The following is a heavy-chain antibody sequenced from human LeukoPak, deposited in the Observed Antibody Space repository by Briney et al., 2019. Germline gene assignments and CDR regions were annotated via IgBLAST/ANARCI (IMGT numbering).Heavy chain of an antibody. CDR3: ARLTMVRGVIYFDY. CDR1: GGSISSHY. J-gene: IGHJ4*02. D-gene: IGHD3-10*01. Sequence: SGTLSLTCTVSGGSISSHYWSWIRQPPGKGLEWIGYIYYSGSTNYNPSLKSRVTISVDTSKNQFSLKLSSVTAADTAVYYCARLTMVRGVIYFDYWGQGTLVTVSS. CDR2: IYYSGST. V-gene: IGHV4-59*11.